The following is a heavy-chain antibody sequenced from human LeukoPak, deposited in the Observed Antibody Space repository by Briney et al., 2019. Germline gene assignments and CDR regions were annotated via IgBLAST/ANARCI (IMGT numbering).Heavy chain of an antibody. CDR1: NGSIISDY. J-gene: IGHJ4*02. Sequence: PSETLSLTCSVSNGSIISDYWSWIRQPPGKGLEWIGNVYYTEYTNYNPSFKSRVTISQDTSKNQFSLKLTSLTAADTAIYYCSRDMRRHGESGYGFDYWGQGIRVTVSS. CDR2: VYYTEYT. V-gene: IGHV4-59*01. CDR3: SRDMRRHGESGYGFDY. D-gene: IGHD5-12*01.